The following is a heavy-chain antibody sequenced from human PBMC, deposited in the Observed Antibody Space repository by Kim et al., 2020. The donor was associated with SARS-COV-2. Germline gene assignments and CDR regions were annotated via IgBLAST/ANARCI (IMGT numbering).Heavy chain of an antibody. CDR2: INHSGST. D-gene: IGHD2-2*01. V-gene: IGHV4-34*01. CDR3: ARRYCSSTSCQGFDY. J-gene: IGHJ4*02. Sequence: SETLSLTCAVYGGSFSGYYWSWIRQPPGKGLEWIGEINHSGSTNYNPSLNSRVTISVDTSKNQFSLKLSSVTAADTAVYYCARRYCSSTSCQGFDYWGQGTLVTVSS. CDR1: GGSFSGYY.